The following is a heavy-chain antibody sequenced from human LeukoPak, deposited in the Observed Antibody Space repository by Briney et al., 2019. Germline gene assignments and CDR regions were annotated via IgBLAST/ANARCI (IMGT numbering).Heavy chain of an antibody. J-gene: IGHJ4*02. CDR3: ARESGDDSSGYYYGSPHFDY. D-gene: IGHD3-22*01. CDR1: GGSISSYY. V-gene: IGHV4-59*01. Sequence: SETLSLTCTVSGGSISSYYWSWIRQPPGKGLEWIGYIYYSGSTNYNPSLKSRVTISVDTSKNQFSLKLSSVTAADTAVYHCARESGDDSSGYYYGSPHFDYWGQGTLVTVSS. CDR2: IYYSGST.